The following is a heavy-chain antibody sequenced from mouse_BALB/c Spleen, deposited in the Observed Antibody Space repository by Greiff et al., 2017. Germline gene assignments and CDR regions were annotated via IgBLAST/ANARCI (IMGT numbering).Heavy chain of an antibody. J-gene: IGHJ4*01. V-gene: IGHV3-6*02. D-gene: IGHD4-1*01. Sequence: VQLQQSGPGLVKPSQSLSLTCSVTGYSITSGYYWNWIRQFPGNKLEWMGYISYDGSNNYNPSLKNRISITRDTSKNQFFLKLNSVTTEDTATYYCAANWGYYYAMDYWGQGTSVTVSS. CDR3: AANWGYYYAMDY. CDR1: GYSITSGYY. CDR2: ISYDGSN.